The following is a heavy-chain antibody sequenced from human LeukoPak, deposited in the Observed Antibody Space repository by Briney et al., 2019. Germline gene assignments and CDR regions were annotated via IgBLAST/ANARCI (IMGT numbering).Heavy chain of an antibody. CDR3: ARGLADRGTPRDY. J-gene: IGHJ4*02. D-gene: IGHD3-10*01. CDR2: INPNSGGT. CDR1: GYTFTGYY. Sequence: ASVKVSCKASGYTFTGYYMHWVRQAPGQGLEWMGWINPNSGGTNYAQKFQGRVTMTRDTSISTAYMELSRLRSDDTAVYYCARGLADRGTPRDYWGQGTLVTVSS. V-gene: IGHV1-2*02.